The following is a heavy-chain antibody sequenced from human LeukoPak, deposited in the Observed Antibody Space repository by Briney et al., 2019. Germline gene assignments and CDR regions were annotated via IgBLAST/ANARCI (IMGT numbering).Heavy chain of an antibody. CDR2: ISYDGSNK. D-gene: IGHD1-1*01. CDR3: ARIPTGTTDY. J-gene: IGHJ4*02. Sequence: GGSLRLSCAASGFTFSSYAMHWVRQAPGKGLEWVAVISYDGSNKYYADSVKGRFTISRDNSKNTLYLQMNSLRAEDTAVYYCARIPTGTTDYWGQGTLVTVSS. CDR1: GFTFSSYA. V-gene: IGHV3-30-3*01.